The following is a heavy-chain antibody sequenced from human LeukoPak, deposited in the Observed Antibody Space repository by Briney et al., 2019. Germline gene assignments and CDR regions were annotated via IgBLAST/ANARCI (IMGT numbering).Heavy chain of an antibody. CDR1: GFTFSTYS. J-gene: IGHJ6*02. V-gene: IGHV3-48*01. D-gene: IGHD5-18*01. CDR2: ISSRSSTI. CDR3: ARDLDTYYGMDV. Sequence: GGSLGLSCAASGFTFSTYSMNWVRQAPGKGLEWVSYISSRSSTIYYVDSVKGRFTISRDNAKNSLYLQMNSLRAEDTAVYYCARDLDTYYGMDVWGQGTTVTVSS.